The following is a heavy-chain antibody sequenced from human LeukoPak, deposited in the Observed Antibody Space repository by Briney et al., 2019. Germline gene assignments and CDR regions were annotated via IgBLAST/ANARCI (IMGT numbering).Heavy chain of an antibody. V-gene: IGHV4-59*01. CDR1: GDSISSYY. Sequence: SETLSLTCTVSGDSISSYYWSWIRQPPGKGLEWIGYIYYSGSTNYNPSLKSRVTISVDTSKNQFSLKLSSVTAADTAVYYCARDRHFDWSHNWFDPWGQGTLVTVSS. J-gene: IGHJ5*02. CDR3: ARDRHFDWSHNWFDP. D-gene: IGHD3-9*01. CDR2: IYYSGST.